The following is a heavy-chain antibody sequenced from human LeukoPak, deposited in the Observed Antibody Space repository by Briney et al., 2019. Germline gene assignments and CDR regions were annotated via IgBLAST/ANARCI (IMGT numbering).Heavy chain of an antibody. D-gene: IGHD4-23*01. CDR3: ARDNSIGGRGWWFDP. Sequence: ASVKVSCKASGYTFTGYYMHWVRQAPGQGREWMGWINPNSGGTNYAQKFQGRVTMTRDTSISTSYMELSRLRSDDTAIYYCARDNSIGGRGWWFDPWGQGTLVTVSS. CDR1: GYTFTGYY. J-gene: IGHJ5*02. CDR2: INPNSGGT. V-gene: IGHV1-2*02.